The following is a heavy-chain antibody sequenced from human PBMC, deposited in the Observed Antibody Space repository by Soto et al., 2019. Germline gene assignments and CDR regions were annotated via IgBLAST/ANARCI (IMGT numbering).Heavy chain of an antibody. CDR2: IYYSGST. CDR1: GGSISSYY. CDR3: ARDPTPNYDFWSGLGYYGMDV. Sequence: PSETLSLTCTVSGGSISSYYWSWIRQPPGKGLEWIGYIYYSGSTNYNPSLKSRVTISVDTSKNQFSLKLSSVTAAGTAVYYCARDPTPNYDFWSGLGYYGMDVWGQGTTVTVSS. J-gene: IGHJ6*02. V-gene: IGHV4-59*01. D-gene: IGHD3-3*01.